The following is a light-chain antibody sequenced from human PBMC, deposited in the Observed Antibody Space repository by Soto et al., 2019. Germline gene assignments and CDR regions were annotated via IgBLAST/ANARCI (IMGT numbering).Light chain of an antibody. CDR3: QQSYSTPIT. J-gene: IGKJ5*01. Sequence: IQRTQSPSSLSASVGDRVTITCRASQSISNYLNWYQQKPGKAPKVLIYAASNLQSGVPSRFSGSGSGTDFTLTISSLQPEDFATYYCQQSYSTPITFGQGTRLEIK. CDR1: QSISNY. V-gene: IGKV1-39*01. CDR2: AAS.